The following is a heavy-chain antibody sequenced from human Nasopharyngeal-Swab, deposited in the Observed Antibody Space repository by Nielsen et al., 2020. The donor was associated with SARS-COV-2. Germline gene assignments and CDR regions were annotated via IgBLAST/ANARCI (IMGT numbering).Heavy chain of an antibody. V-gene: IGHV3-23*01. CDR1: GFTFSSYA. Sequence: GGSLRLSCAASGFTFSSYAMSWVRQAPGKGLEWVSAISGSGGSTYYADSVKGRFTISRDNSKTTLYLQMNSLRAEDTAVYYCAKEGSRTTVITIYWYFDLWGRGTLVTVSS. J-gene: IGHJ2*01. CDR3: AKEGSRTTVITIYWYFDL. D-gene: IGHD2/OR15-2a*01. CDR2: ISGSGGST.